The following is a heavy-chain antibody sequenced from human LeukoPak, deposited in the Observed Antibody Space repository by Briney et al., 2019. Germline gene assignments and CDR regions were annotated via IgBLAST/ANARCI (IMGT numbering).Heavy chain of an antibody. CDR3: ARGGTAMAHAFDY. D-gene: IGHD5-18*01. Sequence: EGSLRLSCAASGFTFSSYSMNWVRQAPGKGLEWVSSISSSSSYIYYADSVKGRFTISRDNAKNSLYLQMNSLRAEDTAVYYCARGGTAMAHAFDYWGQGTLVTVSS. CDR2: ISSSSSYI. J-gene: IGHJ4*02. CDR1: GFTFSSYS. V-gene: IGHV3-21*01.